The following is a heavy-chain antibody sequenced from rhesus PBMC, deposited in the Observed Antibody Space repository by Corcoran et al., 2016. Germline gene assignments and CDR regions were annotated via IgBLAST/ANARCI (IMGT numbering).Heavy chain of an antibody. CDR2: IYGRGVGT. Sequence: QVPLQESGPGLVKPSETLSLTCAVSGGSILDGSSWRWLRQPPGQGLAWIGYIYGRGVGTNYNPALKNRVTIARDTSKNQVSLKLSSGTAAETAVYYCARDGGLAAAGPFYFDDWGQGVLGTVSS. J-gene: IGHJ4*01. CDR1: GGSILDGSS. D-gene: IGHD6S26*01. V-gene: IGHV4-106*01. CDR3: ARDGGLAAAGPFYFDD.